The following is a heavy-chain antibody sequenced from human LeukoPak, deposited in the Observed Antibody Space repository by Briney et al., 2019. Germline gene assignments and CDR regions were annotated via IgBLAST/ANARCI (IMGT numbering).Heavy chain of an antibody. CDR1: GGSFSTYA. Sequence: SVKVSCKASGGSFSTYAISWVRQAPGQGLEWMGGIIPFFGTPSYAQKFHGRVTITADESTNTAYMEVSSLRSEDTALYYCARYKVPPHQDSSMVPGVYYYGMDVWGLGTTVTVSS. D-gene: IGHD3-10*01. V-gene: IGHV1-69*13. CDR2: IIPFFGTP. J-gene: IGHJ6*02. CDR3: ARYKVPPHQDSSMVPGVYYYGMDV.